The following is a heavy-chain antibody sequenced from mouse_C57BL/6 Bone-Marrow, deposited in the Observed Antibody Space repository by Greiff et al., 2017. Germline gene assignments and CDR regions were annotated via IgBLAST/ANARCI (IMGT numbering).Heavy chain of an antibody. Sequence: QVQLQQPGAELVKPGASVKLSCKASGYTFTNYWMHWVKQRPGQGLEWIGMMHPNGGSPDYNEKFKSEATLSVDKSSRTAYMELSSLTSEDSAVYYYERSYDYDDYTMAYWGQGTSVTVSS. V-gene: IGHV1-64*01. D-gene: IGHD2-4*01. J-gene: IGHJ4*01. CDR3: ERSYDYDDYTMAY. CDR1: GYTFTNYW. CDR2: MHPNGGSP.